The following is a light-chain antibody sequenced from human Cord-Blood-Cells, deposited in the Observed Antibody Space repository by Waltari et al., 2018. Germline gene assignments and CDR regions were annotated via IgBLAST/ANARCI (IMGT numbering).Light chain of an antibody. CDR2: DVS. CDR1: SSDVGGYNY. Sequence: QSALTQPASVSGSPGQSITISCTGTSSDVGGYNYVSWYQQHPGKATKLMIYDVSNRPAGFSNRFSGSKSGNTASLNISGLQAEDEADYYCSSYTSSSTVFGGGTKLTVL. J-gene: IGLJ3*02. V-gene: IGLV2-14*03. CDR3: SSYTSSSTV.